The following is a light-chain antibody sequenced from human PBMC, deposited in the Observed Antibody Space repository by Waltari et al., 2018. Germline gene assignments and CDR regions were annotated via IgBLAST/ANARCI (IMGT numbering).Light chain of an antibody. V-gene: IGLV4-69*01. CDR2: VNSDGSH. Sequence: QLVVTQSPSASASLGASVKLTCTLSSGHSSNVIAWLQQHPERGPRYLMKVNSDGSHSKGDGIPDRCSGSSTGAGRYRTSSNLQSEDEADYYCQTGGHGTWVFGGGTKLTVL. J-gene: IGLJ3*02. CDR3: QTGGHGTWV. CDR1: SGHSSNV.